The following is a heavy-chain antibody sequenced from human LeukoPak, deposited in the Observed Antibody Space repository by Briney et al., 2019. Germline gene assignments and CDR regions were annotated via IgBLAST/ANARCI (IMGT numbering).Heavy chain of an antibody. D-gene: IGHD5-24*01. CDR1: GGSISSYS. J-gene: IGHJ4*02. CDR3: ARGPGNGYSFDY. V-gene: IGHV4-59*01. Sequence: SETLSLTCTVSGGSISSYSWSWIRQPPGKGLEWIGYIYYSGSTNYNPSLKSRVTISVDTSKNQFSLRLNSVTAAGTAVYYCARGPGNGYSFDYWGQGTLVTVSS. CDR2: IYYSGST.